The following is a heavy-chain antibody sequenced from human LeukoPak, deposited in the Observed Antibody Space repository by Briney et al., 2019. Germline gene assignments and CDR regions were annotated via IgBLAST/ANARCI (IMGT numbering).Heavy chain of an antibody. CDR3: ARGLRLLLPVFWFDP. J-gene: IGHJ5*02. CDR2: IKEDGSEK. D-gene: IGHD3-22*01. Sequence: TGGSLRLSCAASGFTFSNYWMSWVRQAPGKGLEWVANIKEDGSEKYYVDSVKGRFTISRDNAKKSLYLQMNSLRAEDTAVYYCARGLRLLLPVFWFDPWGQGTLVTVSS. CDR1: GFTFSNYW. V-gene: IGHV3-7*01.